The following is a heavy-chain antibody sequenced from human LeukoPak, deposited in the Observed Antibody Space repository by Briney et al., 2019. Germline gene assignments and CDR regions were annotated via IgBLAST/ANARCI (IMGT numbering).Heavy chain of an antibody. J-gene: IGHJ4*01. D-gene: IGHD6-13*01. Sequence: RGSLRLSCAASGFTFSDYSMSWVRQAPGAGLEWVSAISPAGDSTTDADSVKGRFTISRDNSKSTLYLQMHGLTAEDTALYYCARRLVTAGVTDFFDYWGHGTLVSVSS. CDR2: ISPAGDST. CDR1: GFTFSDYS. V-gene: IGHV3-23*01. CDR3: ARRLVTAGVTDFFDY.